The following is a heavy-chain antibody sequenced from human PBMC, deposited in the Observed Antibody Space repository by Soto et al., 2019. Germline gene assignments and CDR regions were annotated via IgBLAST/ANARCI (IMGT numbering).Heavy chain of an antibody. J-gene: IGHJ5*02. V-gene: IGHV4-30-4*01. CDR3: ATRYGSGSFNWFDP. CDR1: GGSVSSGDYY. D-gene: IGHD3-10*01. Sequence: SETLSLTCTVSGGSVSSGDYYWSWIRQPPGKGLEWIGYIYYSGSTYYNPPLKIRATISINTSKNQFSLKLTSVTAADTALYYCATRYGSGSFNWFDPWGQGNLVTVSS. CDR2: IYYSGST.